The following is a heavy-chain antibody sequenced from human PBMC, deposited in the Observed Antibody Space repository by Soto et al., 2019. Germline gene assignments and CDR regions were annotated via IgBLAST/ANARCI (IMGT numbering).Heavy chain of an antibody. CDR2: IYYSGRT. CDR1: GGSISSSSYY. D-gene: IGHD3-3*01. Sequence: SETLSLTCTVSGGSISSSSYYWGWIRQPPGKGLEWIGSIYYSGRTYYNPSLKSRVTISVDTSKNQFSLKLSSVTAADTAVYYCARILEWLFQIDYWGQGTLVTVSS. V-gene: IGHV4-39*01. J-gene: IGHJ4*02. CDR3: ARILEWLFQIDY.